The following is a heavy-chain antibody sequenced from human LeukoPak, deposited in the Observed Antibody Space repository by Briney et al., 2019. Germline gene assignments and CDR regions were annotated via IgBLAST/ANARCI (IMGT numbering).Heavy chain of an antibody. D-gene: IGHD5-18*01. J-gene: IGHJ4*02. V-gene: IGHV1-18*01. CDR1: GYTFTSYG. Sequence: ASVKVSCKASGYTFTSYGISWVRRAPGQGLEWMGWISAYNGNTNYAQKLQGRVTMTTDTSTSTAYMELRSLRSDDTAVYYCARPRYSYGYVGYFDYWGQGTLVTVSS. CDR2: ISAYNGNT. CDR3: ARPRYSYGYVGYFDY.